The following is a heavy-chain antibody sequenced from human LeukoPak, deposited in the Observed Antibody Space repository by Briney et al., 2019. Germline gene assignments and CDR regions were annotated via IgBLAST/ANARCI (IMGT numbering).Heavy chain of an antibody. CDR1: GFTFGDHI. CDR2: VSGSGSTI. CDR3: VRQFAS. Sequence: GGSLGLSCAASGFTFGDHIMNWVRQLPGKRLEWVAYVSGSGSTIYYADSVKGRFTVSRDNGKSSLYLQMNSLRVEDTALYYCVRQFASWGQGTLVTVSS. J-gene: IGHJ4*02. V-gene: IGHV3-48*01.